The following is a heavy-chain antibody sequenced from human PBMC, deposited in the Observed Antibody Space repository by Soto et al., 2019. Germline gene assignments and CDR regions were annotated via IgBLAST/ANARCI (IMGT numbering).Heavy chain of an antibody. V-gene: IGHV3-72*01. Sequence: GGSLRLSCAASGFTFSDHYMDWVRQAPGKGLEWVGRTRNKANSYTTEYAASVKGRFTISRDDSKNSLYLQMNSLKTEDTAVYYCATYSSSWDYNWFDPWGQGTLVTVSS. J-gene: IGHJ5*02. CDR2: TRNKANSYTT. CDR3: ATYSSSWDYNWFDP. D-gene: IGHD6-13*01. CDR1: GFTFSDHY.